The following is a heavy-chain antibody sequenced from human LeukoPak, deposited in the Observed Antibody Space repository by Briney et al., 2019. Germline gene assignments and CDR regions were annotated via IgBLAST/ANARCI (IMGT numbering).Heavy chain of an antibody. CDR2: TSAGGDIT. CDR1: GSTFSDHA. D-gene: IGHD3-22*01. V-gene: IGHV3-23*01. J-gene: IGHJ4*02. Sequence: GGSLRLSCAASGSTFSDHAMTWVRQTLAKGLESVSSTSAGGDITHYAESVKGRFTISRDNSKSTLYLQMNSLRAEDTAIYFCAYLDSSGFYYGRLRYWGQGTPVTVSS. CDR3: AYLDSSGFYYGRLRY.